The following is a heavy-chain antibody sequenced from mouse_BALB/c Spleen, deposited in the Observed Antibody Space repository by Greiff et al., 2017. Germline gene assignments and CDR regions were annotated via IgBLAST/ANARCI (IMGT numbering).Heavy chain of an antibody. CDR2: ISNLAYSI. CDR1: GFTFSDYG. J-gene: IGHJ4*01. V-gene: IGHV5-15*02. CDR3: ARDPPLRTGAMDY. Sequence: EVQRVESGGGLVQPGGSRKLSCAASGFTFSDYGMAWVRQAPGKGPEWVAFISNLAYSIYYADTVTGRFTISRENAKNTLYLEMSSLRSEDTAMYYCARDPPLRTGAMDYWGQGTSVTVSS. D-gene: IGHD1-1*01.